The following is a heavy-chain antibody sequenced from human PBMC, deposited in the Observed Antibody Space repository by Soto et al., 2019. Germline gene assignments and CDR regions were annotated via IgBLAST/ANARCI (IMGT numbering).Heavy chain of an antibody. CDR3: ARGAGYSKKNWFDP. CDR2: ISSSSSTI. V-gene: IGHV3-48*01. CDR1: GFTFSSYS. D-gene: IGHD6-13*01. Sequence: GGSLRLSCAASGFTFSSYSMNWVRQAPGKGLEWVSYISSSSSTIYYADSVKGRFTISRDNAKNSLYLQMNSLRAEDTAVYYCARGAGYSKKNWFDPWGQGTLVTVSS. J-gene: IGHJ5*02.